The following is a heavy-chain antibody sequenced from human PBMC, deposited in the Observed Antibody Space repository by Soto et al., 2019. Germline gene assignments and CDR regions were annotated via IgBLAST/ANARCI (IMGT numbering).Heavy chain of an antibody. Sequence: ASVKVSCKASGYTFTSYGISWVRQAPGQGLEWMGWISAYNGNTNYAQKLQGRVTMTTDKSTSTAYMELRSLRSDDTAVYYCARVNVWFGESHYYYGMDVWGQGTTVTVSS. CDR2: ISAYNGNT. D-gene: IGHD3-10*01. CDR1: GYTFTSYG. CDR3: ARVNVWFGESHYYYGMDV. J-gene: IGHJ6*02. V-gene: IGHV1-18*01.